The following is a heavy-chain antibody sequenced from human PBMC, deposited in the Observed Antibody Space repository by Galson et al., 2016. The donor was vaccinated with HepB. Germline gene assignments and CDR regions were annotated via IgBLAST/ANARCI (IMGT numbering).Heavy chain of an antibody. CDR2: TYYRSKWFN. V-gene: IGHV6-1*01. D-gene: IGHD1-1*01. Sequence: CANSGDSVSSNSAAWNWIRQSPSRGLEWLGRTYYRSKWFNNDAVSVKSRITINPDTSNNQFSLQLNSVTPEDTAVYYCARGTRAFFDYWGQGTLVTVSS. J-gene: IGHJ4*02. CDR1: GDSVSSNSAA. CDR3: ARGTRAFFDY.